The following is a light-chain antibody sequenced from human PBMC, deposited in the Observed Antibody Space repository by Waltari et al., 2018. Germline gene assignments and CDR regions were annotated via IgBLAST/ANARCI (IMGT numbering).Light chain of an antibody. CDR1: RSTLAAAYA. Sequence: QSVLTQPPSVSGPPGQRVTLSSTGSRSTLAAAYAVPRYQQLPRTAPKLLIYGNSNRPSGVPDRFSGSKSGTSASLAITGLQAEDEADYYCQSYDSSLSVVFGGGTKLTVL. CDR3: QSYDSSLSVV. V-gene: IGLV1-40*01. CDR2: GNS. J-gene: IGLJ2*01.